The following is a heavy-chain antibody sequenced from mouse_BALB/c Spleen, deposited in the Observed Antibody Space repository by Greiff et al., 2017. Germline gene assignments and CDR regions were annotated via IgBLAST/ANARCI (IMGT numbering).Heavy chain of an antibody. D-gene: IGHD2-1*01. Sequence: EVKLVESGGGLVKPGGSLKLSCAASGFTFSSYAMSWVRQTPEKRLEWVATISSGGSYTYYPDSVKGRFTISRDNAKNTLYLQMSSLRSEDTAMYYCAREDYGNPFDYWGQGTTLTVSS. J-gene: IGHJ2*01. CDR1: GFTFSSYA. CDR2: ISSGGSYT. V-gene: IGHV5-9-3*01. CDR3: AREDYGNPFDY.